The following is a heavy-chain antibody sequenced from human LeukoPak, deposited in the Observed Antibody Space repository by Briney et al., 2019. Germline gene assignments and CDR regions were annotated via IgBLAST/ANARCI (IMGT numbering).Heavy chain of an antibody. CDR1: GGSISSYY. D-gene: IGHD1-1*01. Sequence: SETLSLTCTISGGSISSYYWSWIRQPPGKGLEWIGYIYYSGSTNYNPSLKSRVTISVDTSKNQFSLKLSSVTAADTAVYYCANWDDAFDIWGQGTMVTVSS. CDR3: ANWDDAFDI. J-gene: IGHJ3*02. CDR2: IYYSGST. V-gene: IGHV4-59*13.